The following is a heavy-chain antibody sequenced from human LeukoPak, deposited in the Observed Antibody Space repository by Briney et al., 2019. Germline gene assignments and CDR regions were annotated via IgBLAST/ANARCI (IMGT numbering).Heavy chain of an antibody. V-gene: IGHV4-59*01. D-gene: IGHD3-10*01. CDR3: ATSLDMVIFDS. CDR2: IYNSGST. Sequence: PSETLSLTCTVSGGSITSYYWSWIRQSPGKGLEWIGKIYNSGSTNYNPSLKSRVTISVDTSKNQFSLKLSSVTAADTAVYYCATSLDMVIFDSWGLGTLVTVSS. J-gene: IGHJ4*02. CDR1: GGSITSYY.